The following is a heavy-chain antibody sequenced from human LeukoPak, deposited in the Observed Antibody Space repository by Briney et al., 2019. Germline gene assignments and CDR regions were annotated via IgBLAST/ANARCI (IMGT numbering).Heavy chain of an antibody. D-gene: IGHD3-10*01. CDR1: GFTFSNAW. Sequence: GGSLRLSCAASGFTFSNAWMTWVRQAPGQGLEWVGRIKSRTDGGTTDHAAPVKGRFTISRDDSENTLYLEMNSLKTEDTAIYCSSTGKGTHYWGQGSLVTVSS. J-gene: IGHJ4*02. CDR3: STGKGTHY. CDR2: IKSRTDGGTT. V-gene: IGHV3-15*01.